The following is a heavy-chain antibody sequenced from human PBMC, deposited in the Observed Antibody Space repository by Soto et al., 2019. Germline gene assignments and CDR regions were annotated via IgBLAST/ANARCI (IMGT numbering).Heavy chain of an antibody. Sequence: GGSLRLSCAASGCMFNTYAMTWVRQAPGKGLEWIATITNTGGGTYYADSVKGRFTISRGNSNNRLYLQMYSLRAEDTAVYFCANRPRYYNMDVWGQGTTVTVSS. V-gene: IGHV3-23*01. J-gene: IGHJ6*02. CDR3: ANRPRYYNMDV. CDR2: ITNTGGGT. CDR1: GCMFNTYA.